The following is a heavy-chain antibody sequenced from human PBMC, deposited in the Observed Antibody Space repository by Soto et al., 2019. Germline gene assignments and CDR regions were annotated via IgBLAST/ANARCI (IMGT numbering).Heavy chain of an antibody. D-gene: IGHD5-12*01. Sequence: GGSLRLSCAASGFTVSSNYMSWVRQAPGKGLEWVSVIYSGGSTYYADSVKGRFTISRDNSKNTLYLQMNSLRAEDTAVYYCARDSGSCGWLRPASCYYYYMDVWGKGTTVTVSS. J-gene: IGHJ6*03. CDR1: GFTVSSNY. CDR2: IYSGGST. CDR3: ARDSGSCGWLRPASCYYYYMDV. V-gene: IGHV3-66*01.